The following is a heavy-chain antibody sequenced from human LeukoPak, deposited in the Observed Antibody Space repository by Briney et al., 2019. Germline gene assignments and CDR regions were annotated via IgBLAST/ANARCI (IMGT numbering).Heavy chain of an antibody. CDR3: ARGLGPSWFDP. J-gene: IGHJ5*02. CDR2: INPNSGDT. D-gene: IGHD2-21*01. CDR1: GYSFTDYY. Sequence: ASVKVSCKASGYSFTDYYMHWVRQAPGQGLEWMGWINPNSGDTNYAQKLQGRVTMTTDTSTSTAYMELRSLRSDDTAVYYCARGLGPSWFDPWGQGTLVTVSS. V-gene: IGHV1-2*02.